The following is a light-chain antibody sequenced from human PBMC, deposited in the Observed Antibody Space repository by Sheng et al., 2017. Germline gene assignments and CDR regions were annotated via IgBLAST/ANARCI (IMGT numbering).Light chain of an antibody. CDR2: GAS. CDR1: QSVSSN. J-gene: IGKJ2*01. Sequence: EIVMTQSPATLSVSPGERATLSCRASQSVSSNLAWYHQKPGQAPRLLIYGASVRATGTPARFSGSGSGTDFTLTISRLEPEDFAVYYCQFYGTSPLYTFGQGTNLEIK. CDR3: QFYGTSPLYT. V-gene: IGKV3D-15*01.